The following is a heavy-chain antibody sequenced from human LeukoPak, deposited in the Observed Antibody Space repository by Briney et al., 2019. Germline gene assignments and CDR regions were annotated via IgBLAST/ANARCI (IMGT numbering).Heavy chain of an antibody. J-gene: IGHJ4*02. Sequence: KPSETLSLTCIVSGGSISRYYWSWIRQPPGKGLEWIGYIYYSGSTNYNPSLKSRVTISVDTSKNQFSLKLSSVTAADTAVYYCARHDMDIAGAGLDYFDYWGQGTLVTVSS. V-gene: IGHV4-59*08. CDR3: ARHDMDIAGAGLDYFDY. CDR1: GGSISRYY. D-gene: IGHD1-26*01. CDR2: IYYSGST.